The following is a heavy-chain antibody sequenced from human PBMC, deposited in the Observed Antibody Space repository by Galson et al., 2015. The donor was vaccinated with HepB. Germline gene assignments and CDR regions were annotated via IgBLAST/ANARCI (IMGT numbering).Heavy chain of an antibody. CDR1: GYTFTSYG. J-gene: IGHJ4*02. CDR3: ARLLFYSSSRYYFDY. Sequence: SVKVSCKASGYTFTSYGISWVRQAPGQGLEWMGWISAYNGNTNYAQKLQGRVTMTTDTSTSTAYMELRSLRSDDTAVYYCARLLFYSSSRYYFDYWGQGTLVTVSS. V-gene: IGHV1-18*01. CDR2: ISAYNGNT. D-gene: IGHD6-6*01.